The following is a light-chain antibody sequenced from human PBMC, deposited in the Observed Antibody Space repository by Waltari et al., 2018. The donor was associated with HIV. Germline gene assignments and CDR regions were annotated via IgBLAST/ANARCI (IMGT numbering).Light chain of an antibody. J-gene: IGLJ1*01. Sequence: QSVLTQPASVSGSPGQSITISCTGTSSDVGSYNVVSWYQQHPGKAPKLMIYEVTKRPSGVSNLFSGSKSGNTASLTISGLQAEDEADYYCCSYAGRSTHVFGTGTKVTVL. CDR2: EVT. CDR1: SSDVGSYNV. CDR3: CSYAGRSTHV. V-gene: IGLV2-23*02.